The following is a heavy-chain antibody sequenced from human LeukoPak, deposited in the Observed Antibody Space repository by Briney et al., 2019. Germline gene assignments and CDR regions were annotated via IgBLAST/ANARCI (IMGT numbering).Heavy chain of an antibody. D-gene: IGHD6-13*01. CDR3: AKARRYSSSWYGNHRGGFDY. J-gene: IGHJ4*02. CDR2: ISGSGGST. Sequence: TGGSLRLSCAASGFTFSSYGMSWVRQAPGKGLEWVSAISGSGGSTYYADSVKGRFTISRDNSKNTLYLQMNSLRAEDTAVYYCAKARRYSSSWYGNHRGGFDYWGQGTLVTVSS. V-gene: IGHV3-23*01. CDR1: GFTFSSYG.